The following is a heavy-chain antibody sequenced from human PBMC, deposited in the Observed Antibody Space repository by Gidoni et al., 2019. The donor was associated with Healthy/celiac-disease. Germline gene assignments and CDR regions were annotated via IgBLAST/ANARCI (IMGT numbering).Heavy chain of an antibody. CDR1: GFSLSNARMG. CDR2: IFSNDEK. J-gene: IGHJ4*02. V-gene: IGHV2-26*01. Sequence: QVTLKESGPVLVTPTETLTLTCTVSGFSLSNARMGVSWIRQPPGKALEWLAHIFSNDEKSYSTSLTSRLTISKDTSKRQVVLTMTNMDPVDTATYYCSRILGAIPPDYWGQGTLVTVSS. CDR3: SRILGAIPPDY. D-gene: IGHD1-26*01.